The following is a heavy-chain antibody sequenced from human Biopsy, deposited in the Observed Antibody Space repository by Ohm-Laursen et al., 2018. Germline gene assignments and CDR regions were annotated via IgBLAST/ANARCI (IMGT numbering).Heavy chain of an antibody. CDR1: GGSIISYY. CDR3: ARTPRDSFWSGSYKRGLWFDP. D-gene: IGHD3-3*01. V-gene: IGHV4-59*01. Sequence: GTLSLTCSVSGGSIISYYWTWIRQPPGKGLEWIGHDYNGGITNYNPSLKSRVTISKDTSKNQFSLQVNSVTAADTAVYYCARTPRDSFWSGSYKRGLWFDPWGQGTLVIVSS. CDR2: DYNGGIT. J-gene: IGHJ5*02.